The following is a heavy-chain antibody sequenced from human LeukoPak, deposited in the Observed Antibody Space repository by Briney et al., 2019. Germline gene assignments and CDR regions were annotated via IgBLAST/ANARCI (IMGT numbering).Heavy chain of an antibody. J-gene: IGHJ4*02. CDR1: GGTFSSYA. D-gene: IGHD6-13*01. CDR3: VTHSSSWYADY. CDR2: IIPIFGTA. Sequence: ASVKVSCKASGGTFSSYAISWVRQAPGQGLEWMGGIIPIFGTANYAQKFQGRVTITADKSTSTAYMELSSLRSEDTAVYYCVTHSSSWYADYWGQGTLVTVSS. V-gene: IGHV1-69*06.